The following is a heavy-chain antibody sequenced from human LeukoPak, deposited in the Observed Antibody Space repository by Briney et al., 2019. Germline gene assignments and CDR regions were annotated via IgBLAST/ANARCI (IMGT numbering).Heavy chain of an antibody. CDR3: ATFATSGTTGGFDY. Sequence: GESLKISCESSGYSFTYYWIGWVRQMPGKGLEWMGIIFPGDSDTRYSPSFQGQVTFSADKSISIAYLQWSSLKASDTAMYYCATFATSGTTGGFDYWGQGTLVTVSS. CDR1: GYSFTYYW. J-gene: IGHJ4*02. V-gene: IGHV5-51*01. CDR2: IFPGDSDT. D-gene: IGHD1-1*01.